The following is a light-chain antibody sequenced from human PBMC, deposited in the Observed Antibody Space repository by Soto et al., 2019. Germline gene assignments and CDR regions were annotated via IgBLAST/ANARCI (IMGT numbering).Light chain of an antibody. CDR1: QSVSSSY. Sequence: DIVLTQSPGTLSLSPGERATLSCRASQSVSSSYLAWYQQKPGQAPRLVISGASSRTSGIPDRFSASGSGTDFTLTISSLQSTDFAVYYCQQYYRWPITFGQGTKVDIK. J-gene: IGKJ1*01. V-gene: IGKV3-20*01. CDR3: QQYYRWPIT. CDR2: GAS.